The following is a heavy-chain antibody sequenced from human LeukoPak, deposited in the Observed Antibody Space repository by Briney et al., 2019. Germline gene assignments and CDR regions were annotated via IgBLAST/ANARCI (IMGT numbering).Heavy chain of an antibody. V-gene: IGHV4-34*01. J-gene: IGHJ3*02. CDR3: ARASGASRRDAFDI. CDR1: GGSFSGYY. CDR2: INHSGST. D-gene: IGHD4-17*01. Sequence: SETLSLTCAVYGGSFSGYYWSWIRQPPGKGLEWIGEINHSGSTNYNPSLKSRVTISVDTSKNQFSLKLSSVTAADTAVYYCARASGASRRDAFDIWGQGTMVTVSS.